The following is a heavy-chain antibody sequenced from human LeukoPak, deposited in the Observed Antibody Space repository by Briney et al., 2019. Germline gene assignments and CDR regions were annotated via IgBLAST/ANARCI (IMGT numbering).Heavy chain of an antibody. CDR1: GFSFSSHA. CDR3: ATMGDYCSSTSCYSRGDY. J-gene: IGHJ4*02. Sequence: GGSLRLSCAASGFSFSSHAMHWVRQAPGKGLEWVAFISYDGSTKTYADSVKGRFTTSRDISLHLQMNSLRAEDTAVYYCATMGDYCSSTSCYSRGDYWGQGTLVTVSS. V-gene: IGHV3-30*02. CDR2: ISYDGSTK. D-gene: IGHD2-2*01.